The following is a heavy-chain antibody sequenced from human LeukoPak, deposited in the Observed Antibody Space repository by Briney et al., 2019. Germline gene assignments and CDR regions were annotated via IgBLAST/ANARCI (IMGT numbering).Heavy chain of an antibody. CDR2: ISGSGGST. Sequence: GGSLRLSCAASGFTFSSYAMSWVRQAPGEGLEWVSAISGSGGSTYYADSVKGRFTISRDNSKNTLYLQMNSLRAEDTAVYYCAKDYGPLSRGWFDYWGQGTLVTVSS. D-gene: IGHD6-19*01. J-gene: IGHJ4*02. CDR3: AKDYGPLSRGWFDY. V-gene: IGHV3-23*01. CDR1: GFTFSSYA.